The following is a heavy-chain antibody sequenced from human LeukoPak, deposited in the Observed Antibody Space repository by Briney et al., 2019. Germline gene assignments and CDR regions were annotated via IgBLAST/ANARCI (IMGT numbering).Heavy chain of an antibody. CDR2: ISSSGSTI. V-gene: IGHV3-48*03. Sequence: PGGSLRLSCAASGFTFSSYEMNWVRQAPGKWLEWVSYISSSGSTIYYADSVKGRFTISRDNAKNSLYLQMNRLRAEDTAVYYCARGDYGYCSSTSCYGYYYYGMDVWGKGTTVTVSS. CDR3: ARGDYGYCSSTSCYGYYYYGMDV. J-gene: IGHJ6*04. CDR1: GFTFSSYE. D-gene: IGHD2-2*03.